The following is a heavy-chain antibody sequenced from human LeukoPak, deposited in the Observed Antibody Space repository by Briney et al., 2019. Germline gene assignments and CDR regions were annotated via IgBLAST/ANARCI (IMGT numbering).Heavy chain of an antibody. D-gene: IGHD2-8*02. J-gene: IGHJ4*02. Sequence: GGSLRLSCAASGFSFRTYWMSWVRQAPGKGLEWVANIKQDGSEKNYLDSVKGRFTISRDNAKNSLDLQMNSLRAEDTAVYYCAKDGSWSCTDWGQGTLVRVSS. V-gene: IGHV3-7*01. CDR1: GFSFRTYW. CDR3: AKDGSWSCTD. CDR2: IKQDGSEK.